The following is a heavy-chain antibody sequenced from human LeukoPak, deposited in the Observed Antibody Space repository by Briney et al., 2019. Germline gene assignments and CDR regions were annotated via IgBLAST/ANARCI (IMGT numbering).Heavy chain of an antibody. J-gene: IGHJ6*02. Sequence: PSETLSLTCTVPGGSISSGGYYWNWIRQHPGKGLEWIGYFYYSGSTHYTPSLKSRVTISVDTSKNQFSLKLRSVTAADTAVYYCARGRSYTVVRGVIIRSSGMDIWGQGTTVTVSS. V-gene: IGHV4-31*03. CDR2: FYYSGST. CDR1: GGSISSGGYY. D-gene: IGHD3-10*01. CDR3: ARGRSYTVVRGVIIRSSGMDI.